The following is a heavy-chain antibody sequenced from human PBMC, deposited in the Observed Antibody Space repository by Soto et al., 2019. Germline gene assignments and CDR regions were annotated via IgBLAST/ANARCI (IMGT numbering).Heavy chain of an antibody. CDR3: ARLEGLATISYYFDF. CDR1: GGSISSSSYY. CDR2: IYYSGST. D-gene: IGHD3-9*01. V-gene: IGHV4-39*01. J-gene: IGHJ4*02. Sequence: NPSETLSLTCTVSGGSISSSSYYWGWIRQPPGKGMEWIGSIYYSGSTYYNPSLKSRVTMSVDTSKNQFSLKLNSVTAAVSAVYFCARLEGLATISYYFDFWGQGAQVTVSS.